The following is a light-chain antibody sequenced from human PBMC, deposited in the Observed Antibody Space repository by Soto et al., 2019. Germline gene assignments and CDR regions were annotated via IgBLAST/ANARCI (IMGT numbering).Light chain of an antibody. J-gene: IGKJ2*01. CDR2: GAS. V-gene: IGKV3-20*01. CDR3: QQYASAPMYT. CDR1: QSVSSSY. Sequence: EIVLTQSPGTLSLSPGERATLSCRASQSVSSSYLAWYQQKPGQAPRLLIYGASSRTTGIPDRFSGSGSGTDFTLTISRLEPEDFAVYYWQQYASAPMYTVGQGTKLEIK.